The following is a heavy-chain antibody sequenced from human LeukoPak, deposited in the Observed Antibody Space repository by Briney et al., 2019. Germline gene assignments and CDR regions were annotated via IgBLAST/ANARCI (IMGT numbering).Heavy chain of an antibody. D-gene: IGHD3-22*01. CDR1: GGSISSTNW. CDR2: IYHSGST. J-gene: IGHJ4*02. Sequence: SETLSLTCAVSGGSISSTNWWSWVRPPPGKGLEWIGEIYHSGSTNYNPSLKSRVTISVDASKNQFSLKLSSVTAADTAVYYCARADDNSGYCDYWGQGTLVTVSS. CDR3: ARADDNSGYCDY. V-gene: IGHV4-4*02.